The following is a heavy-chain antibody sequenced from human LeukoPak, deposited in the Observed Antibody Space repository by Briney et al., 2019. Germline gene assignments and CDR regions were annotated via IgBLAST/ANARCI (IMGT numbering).Heavy chain of an antibody. CDR3: ASYEDYYYGMDV. V-gene: IGHV3-21*01. D-gene: IGHD5-12*01. Sequence: GGSLRLSCAASGFTFSSYGMHWVRQAPGKGLEWVSSISSSSSYIYYADSVKGRFTISRDNAKNSLYLQMNSLRAEDTAVYYCASYEDYYYGMDVWGKGTTVTVSS. J-gene: IGHJ6*04. CDR1: GFTFSSYG. CDR2: ISSSSSYI.